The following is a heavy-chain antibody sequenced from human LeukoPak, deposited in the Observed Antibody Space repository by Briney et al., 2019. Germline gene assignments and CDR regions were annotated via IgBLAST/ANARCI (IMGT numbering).Heavy chain of an antibody. J-gene: IGHJ3*02. CDR2: ISPTDGST. CDR1: GYTFTSYY. D-gene: IGHD1-1*01. CDR3: ARGRLEDQNAFDI. V-gene: IGHV1-46*01. Sequence: ASVKVSCKASGYTFTSYYLHCVRQTPGQGLEWMGIISPTDGSTVDAQQFQGGVTMTRDTSTSTVYMELSSLRSEDTAVYYCARGRLEDQNAFDIWGQGTMVTVSS.